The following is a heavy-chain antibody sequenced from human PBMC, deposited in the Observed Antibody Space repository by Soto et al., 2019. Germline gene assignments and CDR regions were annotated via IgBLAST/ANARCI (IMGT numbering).Heavy chain of an antibody. CDR1: GFTFSIYW. Sequence: GGSLRLSCAASGFTFSIYWMSWVRHAPGKGLEWVATIKPDVSENYYVDSVKGRFTISRGNAKHTLYLQMNSLRAEDTAVYYCARDGLRVLEWLLYLDYWGQGTLVTVSS. CDR2: IKPDVSEN. V-gene: IGHV3-7*01. J-gene: IGHJ4*02. CDR3: ARDGLRVLEWLLYLDY. D-gene: IGHD3-3*01.